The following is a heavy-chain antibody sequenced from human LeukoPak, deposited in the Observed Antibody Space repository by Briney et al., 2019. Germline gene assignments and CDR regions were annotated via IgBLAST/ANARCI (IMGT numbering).Heavy chain of an antibody. J-gene: IGHJ3*02. CDR2: ISAYNGNT. D-gene: IGHD3-3*01. Sequence: ASVKVSCKASGYTFTSYGISWVRQAPGQGLDWMGWISAYNGNTNYAQRLQGRVTMTTDTSTSTAYMELRSLRSDDTAVYYCARELYDFWSGYYDPKDAFDIWGQGTMVTVSS. CDR3: ARELYDFWSGYYDPKDAFDI. CDR1: GYTFTSYG. V-gene: IGHV1-18*01.